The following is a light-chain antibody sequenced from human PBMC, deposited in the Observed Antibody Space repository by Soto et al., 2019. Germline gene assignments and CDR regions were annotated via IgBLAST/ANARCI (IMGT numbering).Light chain of an antibody. V-gene: IGLV2-8*01. CDR2: EVN. CDR1: SSDVGGYNY. J-gene: IGLJ1*01. CDR3: CSYAGSSTPYV. Sequence: SALTQPPSASGSPGQSVAISCTGASSDVGGYNYVSWYQQHPGKAPKLMIYEVNKRPSGVPDRFSGSKSGNTASLTVSGLQAEDEADYYCCSYAGSSTPYVFGIGTKSPS.